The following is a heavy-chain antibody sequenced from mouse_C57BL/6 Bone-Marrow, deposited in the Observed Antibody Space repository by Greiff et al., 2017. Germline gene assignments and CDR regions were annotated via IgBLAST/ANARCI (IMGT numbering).Heavy chain of an antibody. J-gene: IGHJ2*01. D-gene: IGHD1-1*01. V-gene: IGHV5-6*01. CDR2: ISSGGSYT. Sequence: EVHLVESGGDLVKPGGSLKLSCAASGFTFSSYGMSWVRQTPDKRLEWVATISSGGSYTYYPDSVKGRFTISRDNAKNTLYLQMSSLKSEDTAMDCCARRDTTVVAPFDYWGQGTTLTVSS. CDR3: ARRDTTVVAPFDY. CDR1: GFTFSSYG.